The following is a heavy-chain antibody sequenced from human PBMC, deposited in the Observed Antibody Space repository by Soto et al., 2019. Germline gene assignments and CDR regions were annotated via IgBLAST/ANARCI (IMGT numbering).Heavy chain of an antibody. V-gene: IGHV1-18*04. CDR1: GYTFTSYG. J-gene: IGHJ6*02. D-gene: IGHD1-26*01. Sequence: QVQLVQSGAEVKKPGASVKVSCKASGYTFTSYGISWVRQAPGQGLEWMGWISAYNGNTNYAQKLQGRVTMTTDTSTSTAYMELRSLRSDDTAVYYCARDNRWELLVSLDYYYYYGMDVWGQGTTVTVSS. CDR3: ARDNRWELLVSLDYYYYYGMDV. CDR2: ISAYNGNT.